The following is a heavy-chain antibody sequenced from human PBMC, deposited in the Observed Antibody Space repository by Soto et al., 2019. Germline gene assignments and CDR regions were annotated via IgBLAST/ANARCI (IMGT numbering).Heavy chain of an antibody. CDR2: INPKFGDT. Sequence: QVRLVQSGAEVKEPGDSVRVSCEASGYTFTAYHIHWVRQAPGQGLEWMGWINPKFGDTGYAQDLQGRVSMTSDMSISTGYMELSRLTSDDTAIYYCARNMDYYYGRGSGNGHGVWGQGTTVTVFS. J-gene: IGHJ6*02. D-gene: IGHD3-10*02. CDR1: GYTFTAYH. CDR3: ARNMDYYYGRGSGNGHGV. V-gene: IGHV1-2*02.